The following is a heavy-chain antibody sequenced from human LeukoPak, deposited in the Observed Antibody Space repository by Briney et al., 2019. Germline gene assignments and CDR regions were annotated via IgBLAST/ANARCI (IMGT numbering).Heavy chain of an antibody. CDR3: ARDRQVVPAAISAFDI. J-gene: IGHJ3*02. V-gene: IGHV1-69*05. Sequence: EASVKVSCKASGGTFSSYAISWVRQAPGQGLEWMGGIIPIFGTANYAQKFQGRVTITTDESTSTAYMELSSLRCEDTAVYYCARDRQVVPAAISAFDIWGQGTMVTVSS. CDR2: IIPIFGTA. CDR1: GGTFSSYA. D-gene: IGHD2-2*02.